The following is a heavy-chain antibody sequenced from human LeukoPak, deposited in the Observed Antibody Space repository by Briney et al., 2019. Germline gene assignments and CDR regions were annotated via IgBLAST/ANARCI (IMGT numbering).Heavy chain of an antibody. V-gene: IGHV3-30*03. CDR3: VRDVKYYFGSGSYQ. D-gene: IGHD3-10*01. CDR2: ISYDGSNK. Sequence: PGGSLRLSCAASGFTFSSYGMHWVRQAPGKGLEWVAVISYDGSNKYYADSVKGRFTISRDNSKNTLYLQMDSVRPDDVAVYYCVRDVKYYFGSGSYQWGQGTLVSVSS. CDR1: GFTFSSYG. J-gene: IGHJ4*02.